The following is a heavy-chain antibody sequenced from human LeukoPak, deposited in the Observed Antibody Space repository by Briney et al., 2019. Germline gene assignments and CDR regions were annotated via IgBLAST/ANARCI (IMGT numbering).Heavy chain of an antibody. J-gene: IGHJ4*02. CDR3: AKDTGYDFWSGYHLFDY. CDR1: GFTFSSYG. Sequence: GGSLRLSCAASGFTFSSYGMHWVRQAPGKGLEGVAFIRYDGSNKYYADSVKGRFTISRDNSKNTLYLQMNSLRAEDTAVYYCAKDTGYDFWSGYHLFDYWGQGTLVTVSS. D-gene: IGHD3-3*01. CDR2: IRYDGSNK. V-gene: IGHV3-30*02.